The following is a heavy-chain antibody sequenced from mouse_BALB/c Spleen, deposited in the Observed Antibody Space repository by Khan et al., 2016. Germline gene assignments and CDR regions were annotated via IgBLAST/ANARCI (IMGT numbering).Heavy chain of an antibody. V-gene: IGHV14-3*02. CDR1: GFNIKDTY. D-gene: IGHD1-1*01. J-gene: IGHJ1*01. CDR2: IDPANGNT. CDR3: ARPLLLGSSYWYFDV. Sequence: EVQLQESGAELVKPGASVKLSCTASGFNIKDTYMHWVKQRPEQGLEWIGRIDPANGNTKYDPKFQGKATITADTSSNTAYLQLSSLTSEDTAVYYCARPLLLGSSYWYFDVWGAGTTVTVSS.